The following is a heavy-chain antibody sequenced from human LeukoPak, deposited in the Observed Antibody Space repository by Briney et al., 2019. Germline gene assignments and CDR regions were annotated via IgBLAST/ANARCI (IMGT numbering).Heavy chain of an antibody. V-gene: IGHV1-2*02. CDR1: GYIFTSYN. J-gene: IGHJ4*02. D-gene: IGHD6-19*01. CDR2: INPNSGGT. Sequence: ASVKVSCKASGYIFTSYNIYWVRQAPGQGLEWMGWINPNSGGTNYAQKFQGRVTMTRDTSISTAYMELSRLRSDDTAVYYCARVISSGWYTGDYWGQGTLVTVSS. CDR3: ARVISSGWYTGDY.